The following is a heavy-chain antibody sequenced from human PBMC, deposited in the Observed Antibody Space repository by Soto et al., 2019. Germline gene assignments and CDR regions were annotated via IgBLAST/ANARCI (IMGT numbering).Heavy chain of an antibody. Sequence: GESLKISCKGSGYSFTSYWIGWVRQMPGKGLEWMGIIYPGDSDTRYSPSFQGQVTISADKSISTAYLQWSSLKASDTAMYYCARRYCGGDCHLGDYYYYGMDVWGQGTTVTVSS. J-gene: IGHJ6*02. CDR1: GYSFTSYW. D-gene: IGHD2-21*02. CDR2: IYPGDSDT. V-gene: IGHV5-51*01. CDR3: ARRYCGGDCHLGDYYYYGMDV.